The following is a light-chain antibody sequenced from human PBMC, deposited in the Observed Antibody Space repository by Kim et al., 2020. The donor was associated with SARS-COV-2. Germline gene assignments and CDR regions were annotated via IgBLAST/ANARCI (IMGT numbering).Light chain of an antibody. Sequence: SPGQTARITCSGDALPKQYAYWYQQKPGQAPVLVIYKDSERPSGIPERFSGSSSGTTVTLTISGVRAEDEADYYCQSADSSGTYQVFGGGTQLTVL. J-gene: IGLJ3*02. CDR1: ALPKQY. CDR3: QSADSSGTYQV. CDR2: KDS. V-gene: IGLV3-25*03.